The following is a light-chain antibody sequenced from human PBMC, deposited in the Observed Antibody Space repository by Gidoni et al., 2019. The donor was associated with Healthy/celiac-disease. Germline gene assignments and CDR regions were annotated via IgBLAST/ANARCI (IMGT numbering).Light chain of an antibody. CDR3: QSYDSSLSGWV. V-gene: IGLV1-40*01. CDR2: GNS. J-gene: IGLJ3*02. CDR1: SSNIGAGYD. Sequence: QSVLMQPPSVSAAPGQRVTTSCTGSSSNIGAGYDVHWYQQLPGTAPKLLIYGNSNRPSGVPDRFSGSKSGTSASLAITGLQAEDEADYYCQSYDSSLSGWVFGGGTKLTVL.